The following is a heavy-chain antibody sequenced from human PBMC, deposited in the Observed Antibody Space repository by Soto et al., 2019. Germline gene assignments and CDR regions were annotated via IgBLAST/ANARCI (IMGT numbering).Heavy chain of an antibody. CDR2: IYYSGST. V-gene: IGHV4-59*01. CDR3: ARGYGSGSYSYYYYYGMDV. Sequence: SSETLSLTCTVSGGSISSYYWSWIRQPPGKGLEWIGYIYYSGSTNYNPSLKSRVTISVDTSKNQFSLKLSSVTAADTAVYYCARGYGSGSYSYYYYYGMDVWGQGTTVTVSS. D-gene: IGHD3-10*01. CDR1: GGSISSYY. J-gene: IGHJ6*02.